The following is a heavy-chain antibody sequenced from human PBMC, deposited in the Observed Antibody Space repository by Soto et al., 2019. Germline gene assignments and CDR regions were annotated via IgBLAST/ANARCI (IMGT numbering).Heavy chain of an antibody. J-gene: IGHJ4*02. Sequence: SETLSLTCAVYGGSFSGYYWTWIRQPPGTGLEWIGEINHSGSTNYNPSLKSRVTVSVDTSKNQFSLKLTSVTAADTAVYYCARHARGWQLMLDDWGQGSLVTVS. CDR3: ARHARGWQLMLDD. CDR1: GGSFSGYY. CDR2: INHSGST. V-gene: IGHV4-34*01. D-gene: IGHD6-13*01.